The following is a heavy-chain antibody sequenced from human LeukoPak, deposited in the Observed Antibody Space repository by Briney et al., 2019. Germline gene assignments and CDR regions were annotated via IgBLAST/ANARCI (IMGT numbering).Heavy chain of an antibody. D-gene: IGHD3-22*01. J-gene: IGHJ4*02. CDR2: IIPILGIA. CDR3: ARFLGGYYDSSGYFDY. CDR1: GYTFTSYG. V-gene: IGHV1-69*04. Sequence: GASVKVSCKASGYTFTSYGISWVRQAPGQGLEWMGRIIPILGIANYAQKFQGRVTITADKSTSTAYMELSSLRSEDTAVYYCARFLGGYYDSSGYFDYWGQGTLVTVSS.